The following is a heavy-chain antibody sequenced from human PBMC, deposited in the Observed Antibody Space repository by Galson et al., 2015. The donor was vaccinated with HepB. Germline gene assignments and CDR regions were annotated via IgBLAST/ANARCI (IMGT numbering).Heavy chain of an antibody. J-gene: IGHJ4*02. CDR2: INHSGST. Sequence: LSLTCAVYGGSFSGYYWSWIRQPPGKGLEWIGEINHSGSTNYNPSLKSRVTISVDTSKNQFSLKLSSVTAADTAVYYRARGPRITMVRARGGLDYWGQGTLVTVSS. V-gene: IGHV4-34*01. CDR3: ARGPRITMVRARGGLDY. CDR1: GGSFSGYY. D-gene: IGHD3-10*01.